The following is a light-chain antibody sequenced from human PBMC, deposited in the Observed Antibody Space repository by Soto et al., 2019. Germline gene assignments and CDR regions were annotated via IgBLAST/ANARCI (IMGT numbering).Light chain of an antibody. CDR3: QQYGSSSGT. CDR1: QSVTSSY. CDR2: GAS. J-gene: IGKJ5*01. Sequence: EIVLTQSPGTLSLSPGEGATLSCRASQSVTSSYLAWYQQKPGQAPRLLIYGASSRAIDIPHRFSGSGSGTDFTLTINRLEPEDFAVYYCQQYGSSSGTFGQGTRLEIK. V-gene: IGKV3-20*01.